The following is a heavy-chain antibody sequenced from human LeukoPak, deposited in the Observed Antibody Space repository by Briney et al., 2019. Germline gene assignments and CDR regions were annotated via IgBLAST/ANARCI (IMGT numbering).Heavy chain of an antibody. Sequence: GGSLRLSCAASAFTFSSYWMHWVRQAPGKGLVWVSRINSDGISTSYADSVKGRFTISRDNAKNTLYLQMNSLRVEDTAVYYCAKGGATVIDYWGQGTLVTVSS. CDR2: INSDGIST. D-gene: IGHD4-17*01. CDR3: AKGGATVIDY. CDR1: AFTFSSYW. V-gene: IGHV3-74*01. J-gene: IGHJ4*02.